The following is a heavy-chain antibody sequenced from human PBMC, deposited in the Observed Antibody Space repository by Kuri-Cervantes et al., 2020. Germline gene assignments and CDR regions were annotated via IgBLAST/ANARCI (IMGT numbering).Heavy chain of an antibody. CDR2: FDPEEGET. D-gene: IGHD3-22*01. CDR1: GGTLTKLS. CDR3: ATDWGDNFESSGYYKN. V-gene: IGHV1-24*01. Sequence: ASVKVSCKVSGGTLTKLSIHWVRQAPGKGLEWMGGFDPEEGETIHAQNFQGRVSMTEDTSTHTAYMDLSSLRSDDTAVYYCATDWGDNFESSGYYKNWGQGTLVTVSS. J-gene: IGHJ4*02.